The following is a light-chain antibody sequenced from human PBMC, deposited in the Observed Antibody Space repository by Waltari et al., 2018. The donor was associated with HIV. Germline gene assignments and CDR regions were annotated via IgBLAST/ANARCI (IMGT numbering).Light chain of an antibody. CDR3: AAWDDGLSGPV. J-gene: IGLJ3*02. CDR1: SSNIGSNY. V-gene: IGLV1-47*01. CDR2: RTN. Sequence: QSVLTQPPSASGTPGQRVTISCSGSSSNIGSNYVYWYQQLPGTAPKLLIYRTNPRPSGVLDRFSGSKSGTSASLAITGLRSEDEADYYCAAWDDGLSGPVFGGGTKLTVL.